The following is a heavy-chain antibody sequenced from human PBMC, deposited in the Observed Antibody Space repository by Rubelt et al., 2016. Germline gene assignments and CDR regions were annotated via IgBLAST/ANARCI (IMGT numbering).Heavy chain of an antibody. V-gene: IGHV4-34*11. Sequence: QVQLQQWGAGLLKPSETLSLTCAVYGGSFSGYYWSWIRQPPGKGLEWIGYIYYSGSTNYNPSLKSRVTLPVDTSKNQFSLKLSSVTAADTAVYDCARTSGATAATGWFDPWGQGTLVTVSS. CDR1: GGSFSGYY. CDR2: IYYSGST. J-gene: IGHJ5*02. D-gene: IGHD2-15*01. CDR3: ARTSGATAATGWFDP.